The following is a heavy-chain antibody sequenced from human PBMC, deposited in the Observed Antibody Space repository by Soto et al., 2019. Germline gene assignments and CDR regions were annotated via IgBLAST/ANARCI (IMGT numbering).Heavy chain of an antibody. J-gene: IGHJ4*02. Sequence: ASVKVSCKASGATFSGSAFSWVRQAPGQGLEWMGGITPTLGTTNYAQHLQGRVTITADEYTATSFMELTSLTSAETAIYYCARGFTTGVTIEGFDFWGQGTLVTVSS. D-gene: IGHD3-3*01. CDR1: GATFSGSA. CDR2: ITPTLGTT. V-gene: IGHV1-69*13. CDR3: ARGFTTGVTIEGFDF.